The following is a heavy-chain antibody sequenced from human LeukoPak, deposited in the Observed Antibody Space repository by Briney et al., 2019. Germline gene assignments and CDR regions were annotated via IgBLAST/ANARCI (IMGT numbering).Heavy chain of an antibody. CDR1: GFTVSTNC. Sequence: GGSLRLSCAASGFTVSTNCMTWVRQAPGKGLEWVSTIYSGGTTYYADSVMGRFTISRHNSRNTLYLQMNSLRAEDTAVYYCARHRLYDGAAAGDYWGQGTLVTVSS. CDR2: IYSGGTT. CDR3: ARHRLYDGAAAGDY. J-gene: IGHJ4*02. V-gene: IGHV3-53*04. D-gene: IGHD6-13*01.